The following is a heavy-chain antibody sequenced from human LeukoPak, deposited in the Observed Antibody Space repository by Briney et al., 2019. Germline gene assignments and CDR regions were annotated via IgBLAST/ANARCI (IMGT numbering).Heavy chain of an antibody. D-gene: IGHD1-14*01. CDR2: IKQDGSDK. Sequence: PGGSLRLSCAASRFAFSTYCMDWVRQAPGKGLEWVANIKQDGSDKHYVDSVKGRFTISRDNAKNSLYLQMNSLRAEDTAVYYCARGPEYMSPFDYCGQGALITVSS. CDR1: RFAFSTYC. J-gene: IGHJ4*02. V-gene: IGHV3-7*01. CDR3: ARGPEYMSPFDY.